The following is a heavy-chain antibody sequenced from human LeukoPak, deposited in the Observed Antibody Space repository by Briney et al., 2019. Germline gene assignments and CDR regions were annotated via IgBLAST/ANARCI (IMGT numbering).Heavy chain of an antibody. Sequence: ASVKVSCKASGGTFSSYAISWVRQAPGQGLEWMGWISAYNGNTNYAQKLQGRVTVTTDTSTSTAYMELRSLRSDDTAVYYCARAPPLYGDYEYNWFDPWGQGTLVTVSS. CDR1: GGTFSSYA. J-gene: IGHJ5*02. D-gene: IGHD4-17*01. CDR2: ISAYNGNT. CDR3: ARAPPLYGDYEYNWFDP. V-gene: IGHV1-18*01.